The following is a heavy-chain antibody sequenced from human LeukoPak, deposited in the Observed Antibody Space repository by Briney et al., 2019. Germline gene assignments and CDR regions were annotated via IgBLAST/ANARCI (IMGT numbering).Heavy chain of an antibody. D-gene: IGHD2-15*01. J-gene: IGHJ5*02. CDR1: GYSFTSYW. Sequence: GESLKISCKGSGYSFTSYWIGWVRPMPGKGLEWMGIIYPGDSDTRYSPSFQGQVTISADKSISTAYLQWSSLKASDTAMYYCARRGYCSGGSCYWFDPWGQGTLVTVSS. CDR3: ARRGYCSGGSCYWFDP. CDR2: IYPGDSDT. V-gene: IGHV5-51*01.